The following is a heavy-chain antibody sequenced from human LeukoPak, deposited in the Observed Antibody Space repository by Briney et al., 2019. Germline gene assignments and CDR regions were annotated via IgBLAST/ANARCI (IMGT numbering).Heavy chain of an antibody. Sequence: PSQTLSLTCTVSGGSISSYYWSWIRQPPGKGLEWIGYIYYSGGTNYNPSLKSRVTISVDTSKNQFSLKLSSVTAADTAVYYCATRYSSSWYSLDAFDIWGQGTMVTVSS. CDR2: IYYSGGT. V-gene: IGHV4-59*08. CDR3: ATRYSSSWYSLDAFDI. D-gene: IGHD6-13*01. J-gene: IGHJ3*02. CDR1: GGSISSYY.